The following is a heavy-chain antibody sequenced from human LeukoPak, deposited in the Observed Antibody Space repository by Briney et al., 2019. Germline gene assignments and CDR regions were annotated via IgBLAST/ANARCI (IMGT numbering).Heavy chain of an antibody. CDR1: GFTFSSYS. D-gene: IGHD1-26*01. CDR2: ITASGTAM. J-gene: IGHJ4*02. CDR3: ASSRSYRFDY. V-gene: IGHV3-48*02. Sequence: GGSLRLSCAASGFTFSSYSMNWVRQAPGKGLEWVSHITASGTAMFYADSVKGRFTISRDNAKNSLYLQMNSLRDEDTAAYYCASSRSYRFDYWGQGTLVTVSS.